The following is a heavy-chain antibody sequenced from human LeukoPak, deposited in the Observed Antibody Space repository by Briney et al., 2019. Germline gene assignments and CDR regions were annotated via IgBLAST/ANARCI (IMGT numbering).Heavy chain of an antibody. CDR3: ARAPVSVYYYMDV. CDR1: GFTFSSYW. V-gene: IGHV3-74*01. CDR2: INSGGSST. D-gene: IGHD3-10*01. J-gene: IGHJ6*03. Sequence: GGSLRLSCAASGFTFSSYWMHWVRHAPGKGLVWVSRINSGGSSTIYADSVKGRFTISRDNAKNTLYLQMNSLRAEDTAVYYCARAPVSVYYYMDVWGKGTTVTVSS.